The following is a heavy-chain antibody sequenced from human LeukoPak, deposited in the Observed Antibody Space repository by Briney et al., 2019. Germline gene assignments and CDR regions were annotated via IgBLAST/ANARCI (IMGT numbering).Heavy chain of an antibody. D-gene: IGHD3-10*01. CDR2: IHSSGHT. J-gene: IGHJ3*02. CDR3: ARSSAGSGHDAFVI. CDR1: GDSISTYS. V-gene: IGHV4-59*12. Sequence: SETLSLTCSVSGDSISTYSWSWIRQSPGTGLEWIGYIHSSGHTDYNPSLKGRVTISVDTSQNHFSLKLTSVTAADTAVYYCARSSAGSGHDAFVIWGQGTMVTVSS.